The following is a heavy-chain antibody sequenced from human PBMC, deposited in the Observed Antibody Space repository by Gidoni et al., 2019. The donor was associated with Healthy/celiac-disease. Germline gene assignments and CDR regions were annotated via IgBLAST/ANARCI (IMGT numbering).Heavy chain of an antibody. CDR2: INHSGST. D-gene: IGHD3-16*01. J-gene: IGHJ6*03. Sequence: QVQLQQWGAGLLKPSETLSLTCAVYGGSFLGYYWSWIRQPPGKGLEWIGEINHSGSTNYNPSLKSRVTISVDTSKNQFSLKLSSVTAADTAVYYCARGRGELVRSSTYYYYMDVWGKGTTVTVSS. CDR3: ARGRGELVRSSTYYYYMDV. CDR1: GGSFLGYY. V-gene: IGHV4-34*01.